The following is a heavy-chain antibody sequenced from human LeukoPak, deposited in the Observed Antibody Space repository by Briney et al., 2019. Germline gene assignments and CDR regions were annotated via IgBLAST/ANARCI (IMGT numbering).Heavy chain of an antibody. CDR3: ARGQGKWRASSFDY. V-gene: IGHV1-2*02. D-gene: IGHD1-26*01. Sequence: GASVKVSCKASGYTFTGYYMHWVRQAPGQGLEWMGWINPNSGGTNYAQKFQGRVTMTRDTSISTAYMELSRLRSDDTAVYYRARGQGKWRASSFDYWGQGTLVTVSS. J-gene: IGHJ4*02. CDR2: INPNSGGT. CDR1: GYTFTGYY.